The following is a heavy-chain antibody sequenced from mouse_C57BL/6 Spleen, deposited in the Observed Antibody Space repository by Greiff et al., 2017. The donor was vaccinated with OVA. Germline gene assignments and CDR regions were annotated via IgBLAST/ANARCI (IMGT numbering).Heavy chain of an antibody. CDR2: INPYNGDN. CDR1: GYSFTGYF. J-gene: IGHJ1*03. V-gene: IGHV1-20*01. D-gene: IGHD1-1*01. CDR3: ARSTLVYWYIDV. Sequence: EVQLQQSGPELVKPGDSVKISCKASGYSFTGYFMNWVMQSHGKRLEWIGRINPYNGDNLYNQKLKGKATLTVDKYSSNAYMELRSLTSEDSAVYYCARSTLVYWYIDVWGTGTTVTVSS.